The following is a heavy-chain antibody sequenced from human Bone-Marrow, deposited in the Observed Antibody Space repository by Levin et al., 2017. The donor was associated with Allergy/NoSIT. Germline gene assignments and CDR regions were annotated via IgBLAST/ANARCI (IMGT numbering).Heavy chain of an antibody. CDR1: GSSISSGYY. Sequence: GSLRLSCAVSGSSISSGYYWGWIRQPPGKGLEWIGSIYHSGSTYYNPSLKSRVTISVDTSKNQFSLKLSSVTAADTAVYYCARIIAAGGVWFDPWGQGTLVTVSS. D-gene: IGHD6-6*01. V-gene: IGHV4-38-2*01. J-gene: IGHJ5*02. CDR2: IYHSGST. CDR3: ARIIAAGGVWFDP.